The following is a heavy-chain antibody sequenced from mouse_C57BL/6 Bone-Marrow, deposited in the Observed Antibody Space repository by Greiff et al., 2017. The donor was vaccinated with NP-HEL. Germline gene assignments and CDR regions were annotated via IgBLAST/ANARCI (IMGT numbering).Heavy chain of an antibody. CDR3: ARRRGFAY. Sequence: VKLVESGAELARPGASVKLSCKASGYTFTSYGISWVKQRTGQGLEWIGEIYPRSGNTYYNEKFKGKATLTADKSSSTAYMELRSLTSEDSAVYFCARRRGFAYWGQGTLVTVSA. CDR2: IYPRSGNT. J-gene: IGHJ3*01. CDR1: GYTFTSYG. V-gene: IGHV1-81*01.